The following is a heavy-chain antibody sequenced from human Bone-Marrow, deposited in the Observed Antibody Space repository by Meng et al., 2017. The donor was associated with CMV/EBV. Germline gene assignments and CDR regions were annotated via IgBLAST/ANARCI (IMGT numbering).Heavy chain of an antibody. CDR1: GGSISSSSYY. J-gene: IGHJ4*02. CDR3: ARAWRFAGGYYVAARYYFDY. CDR2: INHSGST. D-gene: IGHD3-22*01. V-gene: IGHV4-39*07. Sequence: SETLSLTCTVSGGSISSSSYYWSWIRQPPGKGLEWIGEINHSGSTNYNPSLKSRVTISVDTSKNQFSLKLSSVTAADTAVYYCARAWRFAGGYYVAARYYFDYWGQGTLVTVSS.